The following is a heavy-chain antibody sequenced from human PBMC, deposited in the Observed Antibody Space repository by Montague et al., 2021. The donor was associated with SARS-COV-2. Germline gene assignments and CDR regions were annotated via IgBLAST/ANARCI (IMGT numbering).Heavy chain of an antibody. Sequence: PVLVKPTQTLTLTCTFSGFSLSTPNVGVGWIRQPPGKALEWVAVIYSNDEKRYSPSLRNRLTITKDTAKNQVVLSLTYVDPVDTATYYCAHLIRYYDIFTGIPFDYWGQGSQVTVSS. J-gene: IGHJ4*02. CDR1: GFSLSTPNVG. D-gene: IGHD3-9*01. CDR3: AHLIRYYDIFTGIPFDY. V-gene: IGHV2-5*01. CDR2: IYSNDEK.